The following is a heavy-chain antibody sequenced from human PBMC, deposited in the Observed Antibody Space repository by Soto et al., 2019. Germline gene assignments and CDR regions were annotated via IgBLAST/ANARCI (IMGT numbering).Heavy chain of an antibody. D-gene: IGHD2-2*01. Sequence: QVQLVQSGAEVKKPGASVKVSCKASGYTFTGYYMHWVRQAPGQGLEWMGWINPNSGGTNYAQKFQGMVTMTRDTSISTADMELSRLRSADTAVYYCARWCLTSCPYSWVAYYYGMDVWGQGTTVTVSS. CDR2: INPNSGGT. J-gene: IGHJ6*02. CDR1: GYTFTGYY. CDR3: ARWCLTSCPYSWVAYYYGMDV. V-gene: IGHV1-2*02.